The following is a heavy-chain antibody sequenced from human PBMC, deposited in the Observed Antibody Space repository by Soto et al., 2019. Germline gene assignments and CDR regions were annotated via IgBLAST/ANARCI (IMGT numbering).Heavy chain of an antibody. CDR2: IVVDSGNT. J-gene: IGHJ6*02. CDR3: AATGRVKGYYYGVDV. D-gene: IGHD1-1*01. CDR1: GFTFTRSA. Sequence: SVKVSCKASGFTFTRSAVQWVRQARGQRLEWIGWIVVDSGNTIYAQKFQERVTITRDMSTSTLYMELHSLASEDTAVYYCAATGRVKGYYYGVDVWGQGTTVIVSS. V-gene: IGHV1-58*01.